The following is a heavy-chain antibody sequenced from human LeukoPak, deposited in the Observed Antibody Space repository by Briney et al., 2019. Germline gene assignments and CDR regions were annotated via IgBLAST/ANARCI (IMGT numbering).Heavy chain of an antibody. CDR1: GDSVSSNSAA. D-gene: IGHD2-2*01. V-gene: IGHV6-1*01. J-gene: IGHJ4*02. CDR3: ARGSAIGMSSYYIVVVPAAMDY. Sequence: SQTLSLTCAISGDSVSSNSAAWNWIRQSPSRGLEWLGRTYYRSKWYNDYAVSAKSRITINPDTSKNQFSLQLNSVTPEDTAVYYCARGSAIGMSSYYIVVVPAAMDYWGQGTLVTVSS. CDR2: TYYRSKWYN.